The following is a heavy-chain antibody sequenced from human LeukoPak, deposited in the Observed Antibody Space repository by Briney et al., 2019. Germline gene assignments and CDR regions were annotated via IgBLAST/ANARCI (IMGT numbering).Heavy chain of an antibody. D-gene: IGHD3-10*01. CDR2: IYYSGST. CDR3: ARVGMVRGVIINYGMDV. CDR1: GCSISSYY. J-gene: IGHJ6*02. V-gene: IGHV4-59*01. Sequence: SETLSLTCTVSGCSISSYYWSWIRQPPGKGLEWIGYIYYSGSTNYNPSLKSRVTISVDTSKNQFSLKLSSVTAADTAVYYCARVGMVRGVIINYGMDVWGQGTTVTVSS.